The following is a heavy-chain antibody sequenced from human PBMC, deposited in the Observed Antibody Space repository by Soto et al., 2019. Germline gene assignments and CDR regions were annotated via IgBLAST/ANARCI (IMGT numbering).Heavy chain of an antibody. CDR1: GYTFTSYG. V-gene: IGHV1-18*01. Sequence: QVQLVQSGAEVKKPGASVKVSCKASGYTFTSYGISWVRQAPGQGLEWMGWISGYNGNTKYEQKLQGRVTMTTDTSTSTVYMELRSLRSDDTAVYYCARDLGGQIVDYWGQGTLVTVSS. CDR3: ARDLGGQIVDY. D-gene: IGHD1-26*01. J-gene: IGHJ4*02. CDR2: ISGYNGNT.